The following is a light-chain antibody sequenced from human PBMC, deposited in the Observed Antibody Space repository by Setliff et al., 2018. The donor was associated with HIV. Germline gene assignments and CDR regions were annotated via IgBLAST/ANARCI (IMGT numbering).Light chain of an antibody. V-gene: IGLV2-14*01. CDR3: TSYTRDNTITRV. CDR2: GVS. CDR1: SSDVGGYNW. J-gene: IGLJ1*01. Sequence: QSALTQPASVSGSPGQSITISCTGTSSDVGGYNWVSWYQQHPGKAPKLMIYGVSNRPSGVSNRFSGSKSGSTASLTISGLQAEDEADYYCTSYTRDNTITRVFGTGTKVTVL.